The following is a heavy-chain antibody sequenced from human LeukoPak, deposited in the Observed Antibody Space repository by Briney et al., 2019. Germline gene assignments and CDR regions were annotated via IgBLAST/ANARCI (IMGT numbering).Heavy chain of an antibody. Sequence: GGSLRLSCAPSGFTFSSYSMNWVRQAPGKGLEWVSSISSASTYIYYADSVKGRFTISRDYAKNLLYLQMNSLRVEDTAVYYCARDHGIPGSGSYKFDYWGQGTLVTVSS. CDR2: ISSASTYI. V-gene: IGHV3-21*06. CDR1: GFTFSSYS. J-gene: IGHJ4*02. CDR3: ARDHGIPGSGSYKFDY. D-gene: IGHD3-10*01.